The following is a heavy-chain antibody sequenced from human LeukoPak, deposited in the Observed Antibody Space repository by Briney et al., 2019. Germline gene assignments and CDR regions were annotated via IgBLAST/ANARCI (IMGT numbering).Heavy chain of an antibody. CDR2: INPKSGAT. Sequence: ASVKVSCKASGYTFIGYYMHWVRQAPGQGLEWMGWINPKSGATKYAQKFQGRVTMTRDTSFSTAYMELTRLGSDDTAMYYCARSFYDPYYFYMDVWGKGTTVTVSS. CDR3: ARSFYDPYYFYMDV. V-gene: IGHV1-2*02. D-gene: IGHD3-3*01. J-gene: IGHJ6*03. CDR1: GYTFIGYY.